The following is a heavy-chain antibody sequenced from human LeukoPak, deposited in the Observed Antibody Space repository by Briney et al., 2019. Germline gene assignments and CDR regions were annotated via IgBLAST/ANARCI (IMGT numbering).Heavy chain of an antibody. CDR1: GFTFSSYS. D-gene: IGHD3-22*01. V-gene: IGHV3-21*01. Sequence: GGSLRLSCAASGFTFSSYSMNWVRQAPGKGLEWVSSISSSSSYIYYADSVKGRFTISRDSAKNSLYLQMNSLRAEDTAVYYCARDPLTYYYDSSGGWGQGTLVTVSS. CDR2: ISSSSSYI. CDR3: ARDPLTYYYDSSGG. J-gene: IGHJ4*02.